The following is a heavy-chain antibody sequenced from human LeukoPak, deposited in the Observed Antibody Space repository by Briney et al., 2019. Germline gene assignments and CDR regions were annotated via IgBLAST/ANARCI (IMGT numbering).Heavy chain of an antibody. Sequence: KTSATLSLTCTVAGGSISSGSYYWSWIRQPAGKGLEWIGRIYTSGSTNYNPSLKSRVTISVDTSKNQFSLKLSSVTAADTAVYYCARETILLYYYDSSGIDYGGQGTLVTVSS. D-gene: IGHD3-22*01. J-gene: IGHJ4*02. CDR2: IYTSGST. CDR3: ARETILLYYYDSSGIDY. V-gene: IGHV4-61*02. CDR1: GGSISSGSYY.